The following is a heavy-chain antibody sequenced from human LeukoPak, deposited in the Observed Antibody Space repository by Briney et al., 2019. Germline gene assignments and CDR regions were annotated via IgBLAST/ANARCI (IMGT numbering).Heavy chain of an antibody. J-gene: IGHJ4*02. CDR2: ISGSGGST. D-gene: IGHD5-18*01. V-gene: IGHV3-23*01. CDR1: GFTFSSYA. CDR3: AKGGYSYGSYYFDY. Sequence: GGSLRLSCAASGFTFSSYAMSWVRQAPGKGLEWVSAISGSGGSTYYADSVKGRFTISRDNSKNMLYLQMNSLRAEDTAVYYCAKGGYSYGSYYFDYWGQGTLVTVSS.